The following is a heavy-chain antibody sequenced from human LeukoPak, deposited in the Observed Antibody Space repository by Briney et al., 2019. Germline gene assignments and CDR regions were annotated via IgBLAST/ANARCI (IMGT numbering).Heavy chain of an antibody. CDR2: INPNSGGT. CDR3: VSGYSYGYGY. V-gene: IGHV1-2*02. CDR1: GYTFTGYY. J-gene: IGHJ4*02. D-gene: IGHD5-18*01. Sequence: ASVTVSCKASGYTFTGYYMHWVRQAPGKGLEWMGWINPNSGGTNYAQKFQGRVTITRDTSISTAYMELSRLRSDDTAVYYCVSGYSYGYGYCGQGTLVTVSS.